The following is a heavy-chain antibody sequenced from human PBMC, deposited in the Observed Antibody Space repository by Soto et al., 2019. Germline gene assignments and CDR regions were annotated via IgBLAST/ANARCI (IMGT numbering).Heavy chain of an antibody. CDR3: ARTGGYSYGNYYMDV. CDR1: GFTFSSYS. CDR2: ISSSSSYI. D-gene: IGHD5-18*01. Sequence: EVQLVESGGGLVKPGGSLRLSCAASGFTFSSYSMNWVRQAPGKGLEWVSSISSSSSYIYYADSVKGRFTISRDNAKNSLYLQMNSLRAEDTAVYYCARTGGYSYGNYYMDVWGKGTTVTVSS. V-gene: IGHV3-21*01. J-gene: IGHJ6*03.